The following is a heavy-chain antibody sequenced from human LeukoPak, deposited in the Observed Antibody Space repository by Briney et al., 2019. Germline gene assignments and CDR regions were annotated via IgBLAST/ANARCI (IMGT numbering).Heavy chain of an antibody. J-gene: IGHJ4*02. Sequence: GGSLRLSCAASGFTFSSYWMSWVRQAPGKGLEWVANIKQDGSEKYYVDSVKGRFTISRDNAKNLLYLQMNSLRAEDTAVYYCARDREVLLWFGEFSFFDYWGQGTLVTVSS. CDR1: GFTFSSYW. CDR3: ARDREVLLWFGEFSFFDY. CDR2: IKQDGSEK. D-gene: IGHD3-10*01. V-gene: IGHV3-7*01.